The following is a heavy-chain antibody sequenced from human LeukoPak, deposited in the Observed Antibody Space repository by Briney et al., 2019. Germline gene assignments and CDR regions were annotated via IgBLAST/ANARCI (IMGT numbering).Heavy chain of an antibody. V-gene: IGHV3-33*01. CDR1: GFTFSSYG. D-gene: IGHD3-22*01. CDR2: IWYDGSNK. Sequence: GGSLRLSCAASGFTFSSYGMHWVRQAPGKGLEWVAVIWYDGSNKYHADSVKGRFTISRDNSKNKLYLQMNSLRAEDTAVYYCVRAAYDSTGYLTLWGQGTLVTVSS. J-gene: IGHJ4*02. CDR3: VRAAYDSTGYLTL.